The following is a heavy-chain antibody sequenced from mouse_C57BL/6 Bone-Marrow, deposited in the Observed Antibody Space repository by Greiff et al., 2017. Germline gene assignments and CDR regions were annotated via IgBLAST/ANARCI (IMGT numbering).Heavy chain of an antibody. CDR1: GFNIKDDY. CDR3: TRYLYFDV. Sequence: EVQLKESGAELVRPGASVKLSCTASGFNIKDDYMHWVKQRPEQGLEWIGWIDPENGDTEYASKFQGKATITEDTSSNPAYLQLSSLTSEDTAVYYCTRYLYFDVWGTGTTVTVSS. J-gene: IGHJ1*03. D-gene: IGHD5-1-1*01. V-gene: IGHV14-4*01. CDR2: IDPENGDT.